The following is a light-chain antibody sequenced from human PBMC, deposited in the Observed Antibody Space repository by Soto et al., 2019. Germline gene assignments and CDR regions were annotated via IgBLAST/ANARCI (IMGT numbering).Light chain of an antibody. CDR1: QGISSY. Sequence: ALRMTQSPSSLSASTGDRVTITCRASQGISSYLAWYQQKPGKAPKLLIYAASTLQSGVPSRFSGSGSGTDFTLTISCLQSEDFATYYCQQYYSYPLTFGPGTKWISN. V-gene: IGKV1-8*01. CDR3: QQYYSYPLT. J-gene: IGKJ3*01. CDR2: AAS.